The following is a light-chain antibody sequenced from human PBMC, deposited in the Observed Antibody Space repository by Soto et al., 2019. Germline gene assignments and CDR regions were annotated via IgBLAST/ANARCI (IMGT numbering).Light chain of an antibody. CDR3: QQRSNWIT. J-gene: IGKJ5*01. Sequence: ETVLTQSPATLSLSPGERATLSCRASQSVSSYLAWYQQKPGQAPRLLIYDASNRATGIPARFSGSGSGTDFTLTISSLEPEDFVVYYCQQRSNWITFGQGTRLEIK. CDR1: QSVSSY. V-gene: IGKV3-11*01. CDR2: DAS.